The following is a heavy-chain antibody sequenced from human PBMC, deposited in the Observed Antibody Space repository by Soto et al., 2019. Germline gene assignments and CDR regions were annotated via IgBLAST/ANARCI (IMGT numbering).Heavy chain of an antibody. CDR3: AREGAGTTNYFAY. CDR2: ISSSSSYI. CDR1: GFTFSSHS. D-gene: IGHD1-7*01. V-gene: IGHV3-21*01. J-gene: IGHJ4*02. Sequence: GGSLRLSCAASGFTFSSHSMNWVRQAPGKGLEWVSSISSSSSYIYYADSVKGRFTISRDNAKNSLYLQMNSLRAEDTAVYYCAREGAGTTNYFAYWGQGTLVTVSS.